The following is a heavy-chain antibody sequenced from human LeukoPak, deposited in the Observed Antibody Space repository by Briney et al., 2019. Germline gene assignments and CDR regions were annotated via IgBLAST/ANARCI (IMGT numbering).Heavy chain of an antibody. J-gene: IGHJ3*02. CDR2: IYYSGNT. V-gene: IGHV4-59*01. CDR1: GDSISSYY. Sequence: SETLSLTCTVSGDSISSYYWSWIRQPPGKGLEWIGCIYYSGNTNYNPSLKSRVTISIDTTKNQFSLKLSSVTAADTAVYYCARDYAFDIWGQGTMVTVSS. CDR3: ARDYAFDI.